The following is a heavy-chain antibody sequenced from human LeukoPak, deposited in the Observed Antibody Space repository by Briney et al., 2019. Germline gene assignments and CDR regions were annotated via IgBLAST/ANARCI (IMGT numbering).Heavy chain of an antibody. D-gene: IGHD5-18*01. J-gene: IGHJ4*02. CDR2: ISYDGSNK. CDR1: GFTFSSYG. V-gene: IGHV3-30*03. Sequence: GGSLRLSCAASGFTFSSYGMHWVRQAPGKGLEWVAVISYDGSNKYYADSVKGRFTISRDNSKNTLYLQMNSLRAADTAVYYCARIELWPSKIFDSGAQEPLVTVPS. CDR3: ARIELWPSKIFDS.